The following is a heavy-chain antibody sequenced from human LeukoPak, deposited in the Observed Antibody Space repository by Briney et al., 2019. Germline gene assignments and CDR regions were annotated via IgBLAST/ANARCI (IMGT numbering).Heavy chain of an antibody. Sequence: SETLSLTCAVYGGSFSGYYWSWIRQPPGKGLEWIGEINHSGSTNYNGSTNYNPSLKSRVTISVDTSKNQFSLKLSSVTAADTAVYYCARGKAGAEGAFDMWGQGTMVTVSS. J-gene: IGHJ3*02. D-gene: IGHD6-19*01. CDR2: INHSGSTNYNGST. CDR3: ARGKAGAEGAFDM. CDR1: GGSFSGYY. V-gene: IGHV4-34*01.